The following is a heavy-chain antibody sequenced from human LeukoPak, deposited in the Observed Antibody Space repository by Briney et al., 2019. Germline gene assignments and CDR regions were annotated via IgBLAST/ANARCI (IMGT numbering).Heavy chain of an antibody. V-gene: IGHV3-74*01. CDR3: ARASSLAN. J-gene: IGHJ4*02. CDR1: GFTFSSYG. CDR2: INTDGSIT. Sequence: GGSLRLSCAASGFTFSSYGMNWVRQAPGKGLVWVSHINTDGSITNYGDSVKGRFTISRDNAKNTLYLQMNSLRAEDTAVYYCARASSLANWGQGTLVAVSS.